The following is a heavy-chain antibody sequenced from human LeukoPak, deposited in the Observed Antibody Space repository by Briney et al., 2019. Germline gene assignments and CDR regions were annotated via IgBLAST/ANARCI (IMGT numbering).Heavy chain of an antibody. CDR2: ISGSGGST. J-gene: IGHJ4*02. V-gene: IGHV3-23*01. CDR3: AKDSMDIVVVVAATTGSAFDY. CDR1: GFTFSSYA. D-gene: IGHD2-15*01. Sequence: PGGSLRLSCVASGFTFSSYAMSWVRQAPGKGLEWVSAISGSGGSTYYADSVKGRFTISRDNSKNTLYLQMNSLRAEDTAVYYCAKDSMDIVVVVAATTGSAFDYWGQGTLVTVSS.